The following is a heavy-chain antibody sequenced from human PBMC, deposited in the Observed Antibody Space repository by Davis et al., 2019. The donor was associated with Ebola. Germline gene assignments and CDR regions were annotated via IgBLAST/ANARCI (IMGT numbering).Heavy chain of an antibody. CDR2: IYYSGST. CDR1: GGSISSSSYY. Sequence: PSETLSLTCTVSGGSISSSSYYWGWIRQPPGKGLEWIGSIYYSGSTYYNPSLKSRVTISVDTSKNQFSLKLSSVTAADTAVYYCARPHRDGMDVWGQGTTVTVSS. J-gene: IGHJ6*02. V-gene: IGHV4-39*01. CDR3: ARPHRDGMDV.